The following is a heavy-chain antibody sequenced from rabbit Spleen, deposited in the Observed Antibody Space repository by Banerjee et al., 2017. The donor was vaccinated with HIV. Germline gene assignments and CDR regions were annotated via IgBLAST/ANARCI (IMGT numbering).Heavy chain of an antibody. CDR3: ARGLGGGDGFHL. V-gene: IGHV1S40*01. D-gene: IGHD2-1*01. CDR2: IGAGSSGGT. J-gene: IGHJ4*01. Sequence: QSLEESGGDLVKPGASLTLTCTASGFSFSSGYYMCWVRQAPGKGLEWIACIGAGSSGGTYYASWAKGRFTITRSTSLNTVTLQLNSLTAADTATYFCARGLGGGDGFHLWGQGTLVTVS. CDR1: GFSFSSGYY.